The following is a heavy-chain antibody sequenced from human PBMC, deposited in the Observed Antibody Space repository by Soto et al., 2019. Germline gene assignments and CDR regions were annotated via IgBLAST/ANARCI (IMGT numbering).Heavy chain of an antibody. V-gene: IGHV4-4*02. J-gene: IGHJ4*02. Sequence: QVQLQESGPGLVKPSGTLSLTCAVSGGSISSSNWWSWVRQPPAKGLEWIGEIYHSGSTNYYPSLKSRVTISVDKSKNQSALNLISVTAADTAVYYCARAGIFGGGSTDWGQGTLVTVSS. D-gene: IGHD3-3*01. CDR1: GGSISSSNW. CDR3: ARAGIFGGGSTD. CDR2: IYHSGST.